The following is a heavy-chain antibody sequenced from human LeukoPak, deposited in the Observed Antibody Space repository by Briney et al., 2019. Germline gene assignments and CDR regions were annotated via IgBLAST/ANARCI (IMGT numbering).Heavy chain of an antibody. CDR2: INPNSGGT. D-gene: IGHD3-9*01. Sequence: ASVKVSCKASGYTFTDYYIHWVRQAPGQGLEWMGWINPNSGGTNYAQKFYVRVTMTRDTSITTAYMELSRLRSDDTAVYYCARGVYDILTGYYYFDYWGQGTLVTVSS. V-gene: IGHV1-2*02. CDR3: ARGVYDILTGYYYFDY. CDR1: GYTFTDYY. J-gene: IGHJ4*02.